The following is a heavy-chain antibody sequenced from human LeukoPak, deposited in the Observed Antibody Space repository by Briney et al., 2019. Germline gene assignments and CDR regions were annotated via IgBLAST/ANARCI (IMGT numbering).Heavy chain of an antibody. CDR2: IRHDESKT. CDR3: AKPVIPSAYQGTYYMDV. V-gene: IGHV3-30*02. CDR1: GLIFSSYG. Sequence: GGSLRLSCAASGLIFSSYGMHWVRRAPGEGLEWVAYIRHDESKTFYADSVKGRFTISRDNSKNTLYLQMHSLRAEDTALYYCAKPVIPSAYQGTYYMDVWGKGPRSPSP. J-gene: IGHJ6*03. D-gene: IGHD3-16*01.